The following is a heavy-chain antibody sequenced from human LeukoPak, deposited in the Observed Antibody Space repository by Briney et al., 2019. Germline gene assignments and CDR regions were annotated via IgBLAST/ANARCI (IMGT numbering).Heavy chain of an antibody. Sequence: AGSLRLSCAASGFTFDDYGMSWVRQAPGKGLEWVSGINWNGGSTGYADSVKGRFTISRDNAKNSLYLQMNSLRAEDTALYYCARGNFGDGYNLTPYYFDYWGQGTLVTVSS. J-gene: IGHJ4*02. V-gene: IGHV3-20*04. CDR2: INWNGGST. CDR3: ARGNFGDGYNLTPYYFDY. D-gene: IGHD5-24*01. CDR1: GFTFDDYG.